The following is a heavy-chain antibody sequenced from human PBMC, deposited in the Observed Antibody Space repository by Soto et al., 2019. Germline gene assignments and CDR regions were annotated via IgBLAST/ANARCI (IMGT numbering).Heavy chain of an antibody. D-gene: IGHD6-25*01. Sequence: GGSLRLSCAASGFNFGDYAMTWVRQAPGKGLEWISAISASSYTYYADSVKGRFSVSRDNSKNTHYLQMNSVRAEDTAIYYCAKEGCSSGCMLTDPWGQGTLVTVSS. CDR1: GFNFGDYA. CDR2: ISASSYT. J-gene: IGHJ5*02. CDR3: AKEGCSSGCMLTDP. V-gene: IGHV3-23*01.